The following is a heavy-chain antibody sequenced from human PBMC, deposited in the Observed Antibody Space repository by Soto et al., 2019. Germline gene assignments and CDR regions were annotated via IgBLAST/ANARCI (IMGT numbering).Heavy chain of an antibody. CDR1: CGSILCYC. J-gene: IGHJ4*02. CDR3: ARGRYYGDYDY. V-gene: IGHV4-59*12. CDR2: IYYSGNT. Sequence: ASGNLSLPCTVSCGSILCYCWTWIRQPPGKGLEWIGYIYYSGNTNYNPSLKSRVTISVDTSKNEIFLKLSSVTAADTAVYYCARGRYYGDYDYWGPGTLVTVS. D-gene: IGHD4-17*01.